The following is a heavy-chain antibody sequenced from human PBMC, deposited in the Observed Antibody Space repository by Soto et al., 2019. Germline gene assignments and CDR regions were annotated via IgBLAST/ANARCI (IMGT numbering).Heavy chain of an antibody. CDR1: GFTFSSYA. D-gene: IGHD5-18*01. J-gene: IGHJ2*01. Sequence: QVQLVESGGGVVQPGRSLRLSCAASGFTFSSYAMHWVRQAPGKGLEWVAVISYDGSNKYYADSVKGRFTISRDNFKNTLYLQINSLRAEDTAVYYCARDPLWGTAMVLWYFDRWGRGTLVTVSS. CDR3: ARDPLWGTAMVLWYFDR. V-gene: IGHV3-30-3*01. CDR2: ISYDGSNK.